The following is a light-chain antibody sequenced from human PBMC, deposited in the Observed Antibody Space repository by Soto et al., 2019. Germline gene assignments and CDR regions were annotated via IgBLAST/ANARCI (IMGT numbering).Light chain of an antibody. V-gene: IGKV3-20*01. CDR3: QQSYSTPLT. Sequence: EIVLTQSPGILSLSPGERASLSCRASQKISSTVLAWYQQKPGQAPRLLIYGASSRTTGIPDRFSGSGSGTDFTLTISSLQPEDFATYYCQQSYSTPLTFGGGTKVEIK. CDR2: GAS. J-gene: IGKJ4*01. CDR1: QKISSTV.